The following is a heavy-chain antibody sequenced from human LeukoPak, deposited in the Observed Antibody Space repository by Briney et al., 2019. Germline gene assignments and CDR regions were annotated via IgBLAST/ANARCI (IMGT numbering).Heavy chain of an antibody. V-gene: IGHV3-7*01. Sequence: PGGSLSLSCAASGVTLSRYWKSWVRRGPGKGLEWVANIKQDGSEKYYVDSVKGRFTISKDNAKNSLYLQMNNLRAEDTAVYYCARRWYSSSSHWGQGTLVTVSS. J-gene: IGHJ4*02. CDR1: GVTLSRYW. CDR3: ARRWYSSSSH. CDR2: IKQDGSEK. D-gene: IGHD6-6*01.